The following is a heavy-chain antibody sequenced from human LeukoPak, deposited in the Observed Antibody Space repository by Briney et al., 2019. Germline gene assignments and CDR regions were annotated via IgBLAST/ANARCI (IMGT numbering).Heavy chain of an antibody. CDR1: GFTFSGYA. CDR3: AKALQYYYDSSGSYDAFDI. Sequence: GALRLSCAASGFTFSGYAMSWVRQAPGKGLEWVSAISGSGGSTYYADSVKGRFTISRDNSKNTLYLQMNSLRAEDTAVYYCAKALQYYYDSSGSYDAFDIWGQGTMVTVSS. D-gene: IGHD3-22*01. V-gene: IGHV3-23*01. CDR2: ISGSGGST. J-gene: IGHJ3*02.